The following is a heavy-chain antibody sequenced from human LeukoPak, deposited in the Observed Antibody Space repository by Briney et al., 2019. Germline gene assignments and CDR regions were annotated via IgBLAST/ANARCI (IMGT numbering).Heavy chain of an antibody. CDR1: GGSFSGYY. J-gene: IGHJ4*02. D-gene: IGHD3-10*01. V-gene: IGHV4-34*01. Sequence: SETLSLTCAVYGGSFSGYYWSWICQPPGKGLEWIGEINHSGSTNYNPSLKSRVTISVDTSKNQFSLKLSSVTAADTAVYYCARGLRITMVQLRRRRGYYFDYWGQGTLVTVSS. CDR2: INHSGST. CDR3: ARGLRITMVQLRRRRGYYFDY.